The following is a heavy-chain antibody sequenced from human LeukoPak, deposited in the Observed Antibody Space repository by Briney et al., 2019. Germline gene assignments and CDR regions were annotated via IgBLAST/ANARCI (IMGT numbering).Heavy chain of an antibody. CDR2: IRSKANSYAT. V-gene: IGHV3-73*01. Sequence: GGSLRLSCAASGFTFSNAWMSWVRQAPGKGLEWVGRIRSKANSYATAYAASVKGRFTISRDDSKNTAYLQMNSLKTEDTAVYYCTSYYCSGGSCYGPWGQGTLVTVSS. CDR1: GFTFSNAW. D-gene: IGHD2-15*01. J-gene: IGHJ5*02. CDR3: TSYYCSGGSCYGP.